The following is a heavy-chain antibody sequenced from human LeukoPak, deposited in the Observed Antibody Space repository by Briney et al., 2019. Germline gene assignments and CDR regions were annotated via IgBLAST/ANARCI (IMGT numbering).Heavy chain of an antibody. D-gene: IGHD3-10*01. CDR1: GGSISSISYY. CDR3: ARELVRTGGGVDY. Sequence: PSETLSLTCTVSGGSISSISYYWGWIRQPPGKGLEWIGHIYYRGSTFYNPSLRGRVTISVDTSKNQFSLKLSSVTAADTAVYYCARELVRTGGGVDYWGQGTLVTVSS. CDR2: IYYRGST. J-gene: IGHJ4*02. V-gene: IGHV4-39*07.